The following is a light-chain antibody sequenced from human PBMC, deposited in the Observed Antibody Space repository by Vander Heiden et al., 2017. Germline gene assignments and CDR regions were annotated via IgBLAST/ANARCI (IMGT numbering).Light chain of an antibody. CDR3: SSYTSSNTLV. CDR1: SSDVGGYNS. V-gene: IGLV2-14*01. CDR2: DVT. J-gene: IGLJ2*01. Sequence: QSALTQPASVSASPGQSITISCTGTSSDVGGYNSVSWYQQYPGKAPKVIIYDVTNRPSGVSNRFSGSKSGNTASLIISVLQAEDEADYYCSSYTSSNTLVFGGGTKLTVL.